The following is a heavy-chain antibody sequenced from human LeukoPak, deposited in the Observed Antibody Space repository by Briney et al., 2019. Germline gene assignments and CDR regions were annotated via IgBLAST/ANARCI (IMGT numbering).Heavy chain of an antibody. CDR1: GFTFSSYS. V-gene: IGHV3-21*04. CDR3: ARYYRRSGSYFDY. J-gene: IGHJ4*02. CDR2: ISSSSSYI. Sequence: PGGSLRLSCAASGFTFSSYSMNWVRKAPGKGLEWVSSISSSSSYIYYADSVKGRFTISRDNAKNSLYLQMNSLKTEDTAVYYCARYYRRSGSYFDYWGQGTLVTVSS. D-gene: IGHD1-26*01.